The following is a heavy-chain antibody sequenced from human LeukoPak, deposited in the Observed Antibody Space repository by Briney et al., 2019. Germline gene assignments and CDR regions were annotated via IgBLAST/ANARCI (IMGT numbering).Heavy chain of an antibody. V-gene: IGHV1-24*01. Sequence: ASVKVSCKVSGCTLTELSMHWVRQAPGKGLEWMGGFDPEDGETIYAQKFQGRVTMTEDTSTDTAYMELSSLRSEDTAVYYCATGGINWNYVNGMDVWGQGTTVTVSS. J-gene: IGHJ6*02. CDR1: GCTLTELS. CDR3: ATGGINWNYVNGMDV. CDR2: FDPEDGET. D-gene: IGHD1-7*01.